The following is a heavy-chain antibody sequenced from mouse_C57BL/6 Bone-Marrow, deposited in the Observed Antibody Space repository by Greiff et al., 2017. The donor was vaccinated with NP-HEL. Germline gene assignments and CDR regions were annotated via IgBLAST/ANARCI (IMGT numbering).Heavy chain of an antibody. CDR3: ARNPSITTVVGGNAMDY. J-gene: IGHJ4*01. CDR2: ILPGSGST. D-gene: IGHD1-1*01. CDR1: GYTFTGYW. V-gene: IGHV1-9*01. Sequence: VQLQQSGAELMKPGASVKLSCKATGYTFTGYWIEWVKQRPGHGLEWIGEILPGSGSTNYNEKFKGKATFTADTSSNTAYMQLRSLTTEDSAIYYCARNPSITTVVGGNAMDYWGQGTSVTVSS.